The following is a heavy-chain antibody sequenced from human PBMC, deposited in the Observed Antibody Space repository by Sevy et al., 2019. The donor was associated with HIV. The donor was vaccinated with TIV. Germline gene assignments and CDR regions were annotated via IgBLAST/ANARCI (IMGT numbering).Heavy chain of an antibody. CDR1: GFIFSDYA. J-gene: IGHJ6*03. CDR3: ATAASYRRGWPHYYMED. CDR2: ISSDGSNE. D-gene: IGHD6-19*01. V-gene: IGHV3-30-3*01. Sequence: GGSLRLSCSASGFIFSDYAMQWVRQAPGKGLEWVAVISSDGSNEYYVDSVKGRFTISRDNSKNTLSLQMNSLRREDTALYYCATAASYRRGWPHYYMEDWGKGTTVTVSS.